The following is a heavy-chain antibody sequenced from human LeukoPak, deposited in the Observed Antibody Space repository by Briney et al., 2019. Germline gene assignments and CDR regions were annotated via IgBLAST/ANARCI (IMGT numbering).Heavy chain of an antibody. CDR2: ISYDGSNK. V-gene: IGHV3-30*18. CDR3: AKDRRYYPDY. CDR1: GFTFSSYA. Sequence: GGSLRLSCAASGFTFSSYAMSWVRQAPGKGLEWVAVISYDGSNKYYADSVKGRFTISRDNSKNTLYLQMNSLRAEDTAVYYCAKDRRYYPDYWGQGTLVTVSS. J-gene: IGHJ4*02. D-gene: IGHD3-22*01.